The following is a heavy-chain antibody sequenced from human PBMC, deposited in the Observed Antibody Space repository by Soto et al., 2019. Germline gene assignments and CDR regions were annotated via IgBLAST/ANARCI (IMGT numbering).Heavy chain of an antibody. CDR2: IYYSGST. Sequence: PSETLSLTCTISSISINSSDYYWIWIRKHPGKGLEWIGYIYYSGSTYYNPSLKSRVTISVDTSKNQFSLKLSSVTAADTAVYYCARGCISTSCYGVLDYWGQGTLVTVS. D-gene: IGHD2-2*01. CDR1: SISINSSDYY. CDR3: ARGCISTSCYGVLDY. J-gene: IGHJ4*02. V-gene: IGHV4-31*03.